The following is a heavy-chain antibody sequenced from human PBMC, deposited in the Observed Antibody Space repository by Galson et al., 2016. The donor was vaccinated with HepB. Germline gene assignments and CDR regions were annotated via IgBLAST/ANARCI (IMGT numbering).Heavy chain of an antibody. J-gene: IGHJ3*02. CDR2: INAGNGDT. V-gene: IGHV1-3*01. CDR3: ARDRGGRHLSQYAFDI. D-gene: IGHD3-16*01. CDR1: GYTFTAYT. Sequence: SVKVSCKASGYTFTAYTLHWVRQAPGQGPAWMGWINAGNGDTKYSQKFQGRVTLIRDTSATTAYMELSSLRSEDTALYYCARDRGGRHLSQYAFDIWGQGTMVTVSS.